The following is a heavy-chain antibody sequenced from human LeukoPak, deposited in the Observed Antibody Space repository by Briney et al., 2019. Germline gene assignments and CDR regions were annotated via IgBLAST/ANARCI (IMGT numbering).Heavy chain of an antibody. Sequence: PGGSLRLSCAASGFTFSSYWMSWVRQAPGKGLEWVANIKQDGSEKYYVDSVKGRFTISRDNAKNSLYLQMNSLRAEDTAVYYCARFLPTYYYDSSGYDYWGQGTLDTVSS. CDR1: GFTFSSYW. CDR3: ARFLPTYYYDSSGYDY. D-gene: IGHD3-22*01. V-gene: IGHV3-7*01. CDR2: IKQDGSEK. J-gene: IGHJ4*02.